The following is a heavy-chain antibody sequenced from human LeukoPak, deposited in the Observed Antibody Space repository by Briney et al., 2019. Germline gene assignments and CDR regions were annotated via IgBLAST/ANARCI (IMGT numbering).Heavy chain of an antibody. CDR1: GYTFTSYY. CDR2: INPSGGST. CDR3: ARDFYDSSGYYGEYWYFDL. D-gene: IGHD3-22*01. J-gene: IGHJ2*01. V-gene: IGHV1-46*01. Sequence: EASVKASCKASGYTFTSYYMHWVRQAPGQGLEWMGIINPSGGSTSYAQKFQGRVTMTRDTSTSTVYMELSSLRSEDTAVYYCARDFYDSSGYYGEYWYFDLWGRGTLVTVSS.